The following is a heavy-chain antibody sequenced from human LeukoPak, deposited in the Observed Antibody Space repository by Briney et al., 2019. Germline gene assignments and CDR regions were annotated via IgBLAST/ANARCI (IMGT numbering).Heavy chain of an antibody. Sequence: PSETLSLTCAVSGGSISSGGYSWSWIRQPPGTGLEWIGYIYHSGSTYYNPSLKSRVTISVDRSKNQFSLKLSSVTAADTAVYYCARGNYGDYFDYWGQGTLVTVSS. CDR3: ARGNYGDYFDY. V-gene: IGHV4-30-2*01. J-gene: IGHJ4*02. CDR2: IYHSGST. CDR1: GGSISSGGYS. D-gene: IGHD4-17*01.